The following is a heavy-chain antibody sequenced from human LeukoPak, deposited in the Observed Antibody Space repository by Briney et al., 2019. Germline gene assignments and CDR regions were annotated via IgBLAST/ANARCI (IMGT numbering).Heavy chain of an antibody. CDR2: ISGGGDTT. J-gene: IGHJ4*02. Sequence: GGSLRLSCAASGFTFSSYDMSWVRQAPGRGLEWVSTISGGGDTTYYADSVKGRFTISRDNSKNTLYLQMNSLRAEDTAVYYCAKAPSYYDFWSGYSQSSFDYGGQGTLVTAS. CDR3: AKAPSYYDFWSGYSQSSFDY. V-gene: IGHV3-23*01. D-gene: IGHD3-3*01. CDR1: GFTFSSYD.